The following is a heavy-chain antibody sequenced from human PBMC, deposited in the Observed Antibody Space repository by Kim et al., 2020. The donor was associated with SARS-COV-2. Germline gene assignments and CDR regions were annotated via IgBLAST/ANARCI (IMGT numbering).Heavy chain of an antibody. D-gene: IGHD3-10*01. Sequence: SETLSLTCAVYGGSLSGYYWSFIRQPPGKGLEWIAEVAPGGTANYSPSLLSRVTISRDTSKNQFYLTLTSVTAADRGVYYCARVVRGRTSGISFYYGMGVWGQGTTVTVSS. J-gene: IGHJ6*02. CDR3: ARVVRGRTSGISFYYGMGV. V-gene: IGHV4-34*01. CDR2: VAPGGTA. CDR1: GGSLSGYY.